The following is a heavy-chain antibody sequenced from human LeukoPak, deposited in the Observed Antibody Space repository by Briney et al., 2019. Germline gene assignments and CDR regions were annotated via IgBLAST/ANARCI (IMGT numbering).Heavy chain of an antibody. CDR2: IWYDGSNK. Sequence: PGGSLRLSCAASGFTFSSYGTHWVRQAPGKGLEWVAVIWYDGSNKYYADSVKGRFTISRDNSKNTLYLQMNSLRAEDTAVYYCARGPESWESDAFDIWGQGTMVTVSS. D-gene: IGHD1-26*01. CDR1: GFTFSSYG. V-gene: IGHV3-33*01. J-gene: IGHJ3*02. CDR3: ARGPESWESDAFDI.